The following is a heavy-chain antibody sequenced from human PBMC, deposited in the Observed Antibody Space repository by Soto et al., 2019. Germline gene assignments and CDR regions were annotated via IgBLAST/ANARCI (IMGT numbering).Heavy chain of an antibody. CDR3: ARVPGP. D-gene: IGHD7-27*01. CDR2: IYHSGST. V-gene: IGHV4-30-2*01. J-gene: IGHJ5*02. Sequence: QLQLQESGSGLVKPSQTLSLTCAVSGGSISSGGYSWSWIRQPPGKGLEWIGYIYHSGSTYYNPXLXSXXTMSVDGSKNQFSLKLSSVTAADRAVYYCARVPGPWGQGTLVTVSS. CDR1: GGSISSGGYS.